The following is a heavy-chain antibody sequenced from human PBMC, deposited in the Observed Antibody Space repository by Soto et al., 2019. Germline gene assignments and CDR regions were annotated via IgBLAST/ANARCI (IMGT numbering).Heavy chain of an antibody. V-gene: IGHV3-21*01. D-gene: IGHD2-21*01. CDR1: GFTFNTYD. CDR3: VRSGTARLLRHSWFDT. J-gene: IGHJ5*02. Sequence: EVQLVESGGGLVKPGGFLRLSCAASGFTFNTYDMNWVRQAPGKGLEWVSSITASSAYIYYADSVRGRITISRDNAKNSLFLQMHSLRAEDTPVYYCVRSGTARLLRHSWFDTWGQGTLVTVSS. CDR2: ITASSAYI.